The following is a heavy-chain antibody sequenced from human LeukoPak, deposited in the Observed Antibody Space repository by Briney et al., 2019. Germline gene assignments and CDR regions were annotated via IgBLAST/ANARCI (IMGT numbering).Heavy chain of an antibody. V-gene: IGHV4-34*01. CDR1: GGSFNGYY. CDR3: ARGLSSDHTKGDFDY. J-gene: IGHJ4*02. CDR2: INHSGST. D-gene: IGHD3-22*01. Sequence: SETLSLTCAVYGGSFNGYYWSWIRQPPGKGLEWIGEINHSGSTNYNPSLKSRVTISVDTSKNQFSLKLSSVTAADTAVYYCARGLSSDHTKGDFDYWGQGTLVTVSS.